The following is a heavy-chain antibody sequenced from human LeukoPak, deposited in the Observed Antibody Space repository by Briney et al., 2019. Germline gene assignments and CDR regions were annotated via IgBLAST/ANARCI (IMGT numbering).Heavy chain of an antibody. J-gene: IGHJ3*02. CDR3: AKDGGSDPDSFDI. D-gene: IGHD2-15*01. CDR2: ISSSGSTI. CDR1: GFTFSSYA. V-gene: IGHV3-48*01. Sequence: GGTLRLSCAASGFTFSSYAMSWVRQAPGKGLEWVSYISSSGSTIYYADSVKGRFTISRDNTKNSLYLQMNSLRAEDTAVYYCAKDGGSDPDSFDIWGQGTMVTVSS.